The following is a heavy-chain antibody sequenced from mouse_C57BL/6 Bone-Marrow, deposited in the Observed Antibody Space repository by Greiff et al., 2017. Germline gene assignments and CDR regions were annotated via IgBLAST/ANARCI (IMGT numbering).Heavy chain of an antibody. D-gene: IGHD2-2*01. V-gene: IGHV1-50*01. Sequence: QVQLQQPGAELVKPGASVKLSCKASGYTFTSYWMQWVKQRPGQGLEWIGEIDPSDSYTNYNQKFKGKATLTVDTSSSTAYMQLSSLTSEDSAVYYCARWVYYGYDGYCDYWGQGTTLTVSS. CDR2: IDPSDSYT. CDR1: GYTFTSYW. CDR3: ARWVYYGYDGYCDY. J-gene: IGHJ2*01.